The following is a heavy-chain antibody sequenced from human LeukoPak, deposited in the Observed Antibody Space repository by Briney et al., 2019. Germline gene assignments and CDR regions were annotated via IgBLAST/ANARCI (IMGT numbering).Heavy chain of an antibody. V-gene: IGHV4-34*01. CDR2: INHSGST. D-gene: IGHD3-10*01. Sequence: PSETLSLTCAVYGGSFSGYYWSWIRQPPGKGLEWIGEINHSGSTNYNPSLKSRVTISVDTSKNQFSLKLSSVTAADTAVYYCARVRKYGSGSYLDYWGQGTLVTVSS. J-gene: IGHJ4*02. CDR3: ARVRKYGSGSYLDY. CDR1: GGSFSGYY.